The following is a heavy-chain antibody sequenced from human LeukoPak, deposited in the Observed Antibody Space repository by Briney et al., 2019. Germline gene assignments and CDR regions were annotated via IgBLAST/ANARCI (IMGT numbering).Heavy chain of an antibody. CDR1: GGSISSSSYY. CDR3: ARALIVVVPAAVETHFDY. J-gene: IGHJ4*02. Sequence: SETLSLTCTVSGGSISSSSYYWGWIRQPPGKGLEWIGSIYYSGSTYYNPSLKSRVTISVDTSKNQFSLKLSSVTAADTAVYYCARALIVVVPAAVETHFDYWGQGTLVTVSS. D-gene: IGHD2-2*01. V-gene: IGHV4-39*07. CDR2: IYYSGST.